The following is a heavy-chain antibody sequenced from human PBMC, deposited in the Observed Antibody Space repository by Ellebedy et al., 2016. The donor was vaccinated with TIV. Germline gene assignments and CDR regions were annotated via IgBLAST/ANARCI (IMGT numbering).Heavy chain of an antibody. J-gene: IGHJ4*02. CDR2: ISAYNGNT. V-gene: IGHV1-18*01. CDR3: ARESGSDGYFDY. Sequence: ASVKVSXXASGYTFTSYGISWVRQAPGQGLEWMGWISAYNGNTNYAQKFQGRVTMTRDTSISTAYMELSRLRSDDTAVYYCARESGSDGYFDYWGQGTLVTVSS. D-gene: IGHD1-26*01. CDR1: GYTFTSYG.